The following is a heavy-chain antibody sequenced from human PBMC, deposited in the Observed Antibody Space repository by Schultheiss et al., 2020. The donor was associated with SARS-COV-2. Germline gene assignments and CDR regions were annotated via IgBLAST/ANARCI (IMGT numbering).Heavy chain of an antibody. CDR1: GGSVSSSSFY. V-gene: IGHV4-61*01. J-gene: IGHJ4*02. CDR2: IYYSGSS. CDR3: ARGVKFGGTRLDY. D-gene: IGHD3-16*01. Sequence: SETLSLTCTVSGGSVSSSSFYWSWIRQPPGKGLEWIGYIYYSGSSSYNPSLKSRVTISVDTSKNQFSLKLSSVTDADTAVYYCARGVKFGGTRLDYWGQGTLVTVSS.